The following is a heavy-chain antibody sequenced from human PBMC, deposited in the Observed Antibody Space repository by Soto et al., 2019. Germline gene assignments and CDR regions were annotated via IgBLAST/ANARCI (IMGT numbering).Heavy chain of an antibody. CDR1: GFTFSSYW. J-gene: IGHJ6*04. Sequence: EVQLVESGGGLVQPGGSLRLSCAASGFTFSSYWMSWVRQAPVKGLEWVGNIKQDGSEKNYVDFMEGRFTISRDNAENSLYLQMNSLRAEDTAVYYCARIASAGRGWXXWGXXXXVXVSS. D-gene: IGHD6-13*01. V-gene: IGHV3-7*01. CDR3: ARIASAGRGWXX. CDR2: IKQDGSEK.